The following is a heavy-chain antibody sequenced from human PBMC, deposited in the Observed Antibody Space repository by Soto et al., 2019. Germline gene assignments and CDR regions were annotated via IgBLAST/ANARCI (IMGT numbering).Heavy chain of an antibody. J-gene: IGHJ5*02. CDR2: VYSSGGT. CDR3: ARGQRFSDWCEH. Sequence: PSETLSLTCTVSGGSMSSYYWTWIRQPAGKGLEWIGRVYSSGGTHYNPSLKSRVTISLDTSKNQFSLRLLSVTDADTAVYYCARGQRFSDWCEHWGQGTLVSVSS. V-gene: IGHV4-4*07. CDR1: GGSMSSYY. D-gene: IGHD3-3*01.